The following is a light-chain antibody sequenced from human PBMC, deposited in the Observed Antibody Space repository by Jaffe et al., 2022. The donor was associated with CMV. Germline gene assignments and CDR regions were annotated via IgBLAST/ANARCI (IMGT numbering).Light chain of an antibody. CDR1: QTIKTF. CDR2: TAS. CDR3: QQSYSPPHT. V-gene: IGKV1-39*01. J-gene: IGKJ2*01. Sequence: DIQMTQSPSSLSASVGDTVTITCRASQTIKTFLNWHQEKAGIVPKVLIYTASTLESGVPSRFSGSGSGTDFTLTITSLQPEDLGTYFCQQSYSPPHTFGQGTRVELK.